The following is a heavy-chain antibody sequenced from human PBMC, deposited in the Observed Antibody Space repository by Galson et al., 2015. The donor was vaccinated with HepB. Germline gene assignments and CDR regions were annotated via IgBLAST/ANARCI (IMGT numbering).Heavy chain of an antibody. CDR2: IKSKTDGEKI. V-gene: IGHV3-15*01. D-gene: IGHD3-10*02. CDR1: GFTFRNAW. J-gene: IGHJ4*02. CDR3: TTDDYYVGSVYTPLGGY. Sequence: SLRLSCAASGFTFRNAWMSWVRQAPGKGLEWVGRIKSKTDGEKIDYGAPVKGRFTISRDDSENTLFLQMNSLKTEDTAVYYCTTDDYYVGSVYTPLGGYWGQGTLVTVSS.